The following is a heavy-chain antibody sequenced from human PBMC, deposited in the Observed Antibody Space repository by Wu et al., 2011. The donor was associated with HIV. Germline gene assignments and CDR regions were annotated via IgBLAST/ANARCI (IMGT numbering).Heavy chain of an antibody. V-gene: IGHV3-48*01. CDR1: IHFSSYS. J-gene: IGHJ3*02. CDR3: ARELTGTYVNAFDI. CDR2: ISSSSSTI. Sequence: VQLVEVWGRCGTAWGSRETLLCSLWIHFSSYSMNWVRQAPGKGLEWVSYISSSSSTIYYADSVKGRFTISRDNAKNSLYLQMNSLRAEDTAVYYCARELTGTYVNAFDIWGQGTMVTVSS. D-gene: IGHD1-7*01.